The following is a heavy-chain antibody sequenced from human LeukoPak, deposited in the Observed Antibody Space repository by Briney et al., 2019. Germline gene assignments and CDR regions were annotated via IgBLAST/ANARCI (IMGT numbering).Heavy chain of an antibody. CDR3: ARTYYDFWSGSYYSSMDV. D-gene: IGHD3-3*01. J-gene: IGHJ6*03. V-gene: IGHV4-59*01. CDR1: GGSISSYY. Sequence: SETLSLTCTVSGGSISSYYWSWIRQPPGKRLEWIGYIYYSGSTKNNPSLKSRVTISVDTSKNQFSLKLSSVTAADTAVYYCARTYYDFWSGSYYSSMDVWGKGTTVTVSS. CDR2: IYYSGST.